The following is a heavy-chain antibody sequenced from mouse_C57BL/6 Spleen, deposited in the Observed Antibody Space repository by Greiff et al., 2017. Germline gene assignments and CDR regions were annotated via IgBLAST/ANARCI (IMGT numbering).Heavy chain of an antibody. D-gene: IGHD2-4*01. J-gene: IGHJ3*01. CDR2: INPSNGGT. V-gene: IGHV1-53*01. CDR3: ASPFYYDYDWFAY. Sequence: QVQLQQSGTELVKPGASVKLSCKASGYTFTSYWMHWVKQRPGQGLEWIGNINPSNGGTNYNEKFKSKATLTVDKSSSTAYMQLSSLTSEDSAVYYCASPFYYDYDWFAYWGQGTLVTVSA. CDR1: GYTFTSYW.